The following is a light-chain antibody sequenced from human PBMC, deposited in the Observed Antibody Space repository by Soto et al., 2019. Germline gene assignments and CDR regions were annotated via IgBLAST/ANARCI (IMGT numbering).Light chain of an antibody. J-gene: IGKJ4*01. V-gene: IGKV3-20*01. CDR1: QSVSSSY. CDR2: GAS. CDR3: QQFNNWPLT. Sequence: EIVLTQSPGTLSLYPGERATLSCRASQSVSSSYLAWYQQKPGQAPRLLIYGASSRATGIPDRFSGSGSGTDFTLTISRLEPEDFAVYYCQQFNNWPLTFGGGTKVDIK.